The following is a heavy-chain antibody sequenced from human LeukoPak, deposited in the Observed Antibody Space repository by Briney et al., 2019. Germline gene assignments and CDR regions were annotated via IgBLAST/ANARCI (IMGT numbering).Heavy chain of an antibody. CDR1: GFSFSDYI. Sequence: KTGGSLRLSCAASGFSFSDYIMNWVRQAPGKGLEWVSSISSGSSYMYYADSVKGRFTISRDNARNSLYLQMNSLRAEDTAVYYCARDQRYDYDFWGQGTLVTASS. J-gene: IGHJ4*02. V-gene: IGHV3-21*01. CDR2: ISSGSSYM. D-gene: IGHD5-12*01. CDR3: ARDQRYDYDF.